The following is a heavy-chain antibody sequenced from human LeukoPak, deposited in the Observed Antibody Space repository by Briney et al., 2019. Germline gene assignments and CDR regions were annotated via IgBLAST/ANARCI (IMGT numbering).Heavy chain of an antibody. D-gene: IGHD1-26*01. J-gene: IGHJ3*02. V-gene: IGHV4-59*01. CDR1: GGSISSYY. Sequence: SETLSLTCTVSGGSISSYYWSWIRQPPGKGLEWIGYIYYSGSTNYNPSLKSRVTISVDTSKNQFSLKLSSVTAADTAVYYCARSRLVGGSPGAFDIWGQGTMVTVSS. CDR3: ARSRLVGGSPGAFDI. CDR2: IYYSGST.